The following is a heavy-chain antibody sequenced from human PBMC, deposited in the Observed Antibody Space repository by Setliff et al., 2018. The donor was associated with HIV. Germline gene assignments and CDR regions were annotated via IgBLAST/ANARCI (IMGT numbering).Heavy chain of an antibody. J-gene: IGHJ6*03. D-gene: IGHD2-8*01. V-gene: IGHV3-11*04. CDR1: GFTFTDNF. Sequence: PGGSLRLSCAASGFTFTDNFMSWIRQAPGKGLEWVSHISSSGITIYYADSVKGRFTISRDNAKNSLYLQMNSLRAEETAVYYCARGMNYDYMDVWGKGTTVTVSS. CDR2: ISSSGITI. CDR3: ARGMNYDYMDV.